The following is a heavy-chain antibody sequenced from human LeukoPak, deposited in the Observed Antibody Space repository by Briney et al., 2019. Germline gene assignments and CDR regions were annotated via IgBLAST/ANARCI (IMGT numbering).Heavy chain of an antibody. J-gene: IGHJ6*02. CDR3: AKGAQPNSSGWYRNYYYYYGMDV. CDR2: ISTSGGTI. CDR1: GFTFSSSS. D-gene: IGHD6-19*01. Sequence: GGSLRLSCAASGFTFSSSSMNWVRQAPEKGLEWVSYISTSGGTIYYADSVKGRFTISRDNAKNSLYLQMNSLRAEDTAVYYCAKGAQPNSSGWYRNYYYYYGMDVWGQGTTVTVSS. V-gene: IGHV3-48*01.